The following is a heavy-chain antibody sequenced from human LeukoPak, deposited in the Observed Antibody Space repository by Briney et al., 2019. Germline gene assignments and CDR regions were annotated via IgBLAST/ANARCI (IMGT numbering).Heavy chain of an antibody. CDR1: GFTFINYW. J-gene: IGHJ4*02. CDR3: AKEAAAADFDY. D-gene: IGHD6-13*01. V-gene: IGHV3-74*01. CDR2: INGDGSTI. Sequence: PGGSLRLSCAASGFTFINYWMHWVRQAPGKGLVWVSRINGDGSTISYADSAKGRFTISRDNAKNTLYLQMNSLRAEDTAVYYCAKEAAAADFDYWGQGTLVTVSP.